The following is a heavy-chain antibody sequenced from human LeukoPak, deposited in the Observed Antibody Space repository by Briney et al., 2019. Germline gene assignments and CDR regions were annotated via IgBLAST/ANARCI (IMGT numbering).Heavy chain of an antibody. CDR3: ATDGNFDL. Sequence: KPSETLSLTCTVSGVSISTYSWSWIRQPPGKGLEWIGYISYSGSTNYNPSLRSRVTISVDTSKNQFSLKLSSVAAADTAVYYCATDGNFDLWGRGTLVTVSS. D-gene: IGHD1-26*01. J-gene: IGHJ2*01. V-gene: IGHV4-59*01. CDR2: ISYSGST. CDR1: GVSISTYS.